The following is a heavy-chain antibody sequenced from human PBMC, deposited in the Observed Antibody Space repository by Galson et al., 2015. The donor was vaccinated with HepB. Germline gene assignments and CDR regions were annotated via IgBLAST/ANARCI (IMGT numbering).Heavy chain of an antibody. CDR2: INSDGSST. V-gene: IGHV3-74*01. D-gene: IGHD6-19*01. Sequence: SLRLSCAASGFTFSSYWMHWVRQAPGKGLVWVSRINSDGSSTSYADSVKGRFTISRDNAKNTLYLQMNSLRAEDTAVYYCANIAVAPYWYFDLWGRGTLVTVSS. J-gene: IGHJ2*01. CDR1: GFTFSSYW. CDR3: ANIAVAPYWYFDL.